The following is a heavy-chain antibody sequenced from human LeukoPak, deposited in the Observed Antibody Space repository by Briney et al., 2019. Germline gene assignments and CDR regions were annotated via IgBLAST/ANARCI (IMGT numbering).Heavy chain of an antibody. CDR2: IPGSGGAWVSSITGTASRP. CDR3: AKVNCDDSSGFYYESEIDY. Sequence: EPGGSLRLSCAASGFTFGSYGMSWVRQAPGKGLEWVSTIPGSGGAWVSSITGTASRPFYADSVKGRFTISRDNSKNTLYLQMNSLRAEDTAVYYCAKVNCDDSSGFYYESEIDYWGQGTLVTVSS. V-gene: IGHV3-23*01. J-gene: IGHJ4*02. D-gene: IGHD3-22*01. CDR1: GFTFGSYG.